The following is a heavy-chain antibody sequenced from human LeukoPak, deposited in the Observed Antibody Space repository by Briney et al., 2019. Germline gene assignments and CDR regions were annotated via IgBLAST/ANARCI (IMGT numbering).Heavy chain of an antibody. D-gene: IGHD6-19*01. CDR3: ARGGRWLVQPVDY. V-gene: IGHV3-21*01. CDR2: ISSSSSYI. J-gene: IGHJ4*02. Sequence: GGSLRLSCAASGFTFSSYSMNWVRQAPGKGLEWVSSISSSSSYIYYADSVKGRFTISRDNAKNSLYLQMNSLRAEDTAVYYCARGGRWLVQPVDYWGQGTLVTVSS. CDR1: GFTFSSYS.